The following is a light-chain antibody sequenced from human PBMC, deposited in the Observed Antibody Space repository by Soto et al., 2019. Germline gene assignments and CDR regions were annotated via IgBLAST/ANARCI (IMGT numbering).Light chain of an antibody. J-gene: IGKJ1*01. CDR3: QHYNSYSEA. Sequence: DIQMPQSPSTLSGSVGDRVTITCRASQTISSWLAWYQQKPGKAPKLLIYKASTLKSGVPSRFSGSGSGTEFTITIPRPQHAHLATYYRQHYNSYSEAFGQGTTV. CDR2: KAS. V-gene: IGKV1-5*03. CDR1: QTISSW.